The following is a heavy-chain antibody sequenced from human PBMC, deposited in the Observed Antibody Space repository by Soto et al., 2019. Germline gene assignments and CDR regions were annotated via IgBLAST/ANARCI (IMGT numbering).Heavy chain of an antibody. CDR1: GFIFGDYA. CDR2: ITSKRYGGTT. D-gene: IGHD6-25*01. J-gene: IGHJ4*02. CDR3: TRLGRDGYTTPVDY. V-gene: IGHV3-49*03. Sequence: GGSLRLSCTPSGFIFGDYAIIWFRQAPGKGLEWVGFITSKRYGGTTEYAASVKGRFTISRDDSKSIAYLQMNSLKTEDTAVYYCTRLGRDGYTTPVDYWGQGALVTVSS.